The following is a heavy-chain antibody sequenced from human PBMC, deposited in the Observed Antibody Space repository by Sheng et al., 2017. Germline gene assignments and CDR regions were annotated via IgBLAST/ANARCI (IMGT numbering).Heavy chain of an antibody. CDR3: ARGTSESYHTPFGY. V-gene: IGHV1-2*02. Sequence: QVQLVQSGAEVKKPGASVKVSCKASGYTFTGYYLHWVRQAPGQGLEWMGWINPNSGDTDYAQKFQGRVTMARDTSVSTAYMELTSLRSDDTAVYYCARGTSESYHTPFGYWGQG. CDR2: INPNSGDT. J-gene: IGHJ4*02. D-gene: IGHD1-26*01. CDR1: GYTFTGYY.